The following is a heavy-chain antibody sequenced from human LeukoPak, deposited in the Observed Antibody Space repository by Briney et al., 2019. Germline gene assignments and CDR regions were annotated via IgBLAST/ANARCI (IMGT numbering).Heavy chain of an antibody. CDR3: AKGGSPYYDSSGYYSRGYYFDY. Sequence: PGGSLRLSCAASGFTFSSYAMSWVRQAPGKELEWVSAISGSGGSTCYADSVKGRFTISRDNSKNTLYLQMNSLRAEDTAVYYCAKGGSPYYDSSGYYSRGYYFDYWGQGTLVTVSS. D-gene: IGHD3-22*01. J-gene: IGHJ4*02. CDR1: GFTFSSYA. V-gene: IGHV3-23*01. CDR2: ISGSGGST.